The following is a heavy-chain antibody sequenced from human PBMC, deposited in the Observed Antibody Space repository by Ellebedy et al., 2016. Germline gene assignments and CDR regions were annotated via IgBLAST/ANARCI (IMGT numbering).Heavy chain of an antibody. CDR3: ARDNTMWFDP. CDR1: GFTVSSNY. J-gene: IGHJ5*02. CDR2: IKQDGSEK. D-gene: IGHD3-10*01. V-gene: IGHV3-7*01. Sequence: GESLKISXAASGFTVSSNYMSWVRQAPGKGLEWVANIKQDGSEKYYVDSVKGRFTISRDNAKNSLYLQMNSLRAEDTAVYYCARDNTMWFDPWGQGTLVTVSS.